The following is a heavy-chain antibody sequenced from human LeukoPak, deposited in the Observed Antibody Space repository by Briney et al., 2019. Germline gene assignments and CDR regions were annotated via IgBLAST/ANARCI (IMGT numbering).Heavy chain of an antibody. CDR2: ISGRGSTI. V-gene: IGHV3-48*01. CDR3: ARDRIKSGSYYFDY. J-gene: IGHJ4*02. D-gene: IGHD1-26*01. CDR1: AFTFSDYS. Sequence: GGSLRLSCAASAFTFSDYSMNWARQAPGKGLEWVSYISGRGSTIYYADSVKGRFTISRDNAKNSMYLQMNSLRAEDTAVYYCARDRIKSGSYYFDYWGQGTLVTVSS.